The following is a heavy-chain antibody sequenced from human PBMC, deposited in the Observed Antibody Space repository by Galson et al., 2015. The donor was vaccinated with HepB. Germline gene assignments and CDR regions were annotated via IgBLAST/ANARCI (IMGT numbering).Heavy chain of an antibody. CDR3: ARDRVVPAATNCSGGSCYLAGGMDV. V-gene: IGHV4-31*03. CDR2: IYYSGST. D-gene: IGHD2-15*01. CDR1: GGSISSGGYY. J-gene: IGHJ6*02. Sequence: TLSLTCTVSGGSISSGGYYWSWIRQHPGKGLEWIGYIYYSGSTYYNPSLKSRVTISVDTSKNQFSLKLSSVTAADTAVYYCARDRVVPAATNCSGGSCYLAGGMDVWGQGTTVTVSS.